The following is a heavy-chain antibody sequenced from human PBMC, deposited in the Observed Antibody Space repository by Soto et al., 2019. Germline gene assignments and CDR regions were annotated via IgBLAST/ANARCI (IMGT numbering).Heavy chain of an antibody. CDR2: ISYTGST. CDR3: ARRFSYGSGKYGMDL. V-gene: IGHV4-39*01. J-gene: IGHJ6*02. Sequence: QLQLQESGPGLVKPSETLSLTCTVSGGSISSSRYYWGWIRQPPGKGLEWIGSISYTGSTFYSPSVNSRVTKSVDTSKNQFSLKLSSVTAADTAVYYCARRFSYGSGKYGMDLWGQGTTVTVSS. CDR1: GGSISSSRYY. D-gene: IGHD3-10*01.